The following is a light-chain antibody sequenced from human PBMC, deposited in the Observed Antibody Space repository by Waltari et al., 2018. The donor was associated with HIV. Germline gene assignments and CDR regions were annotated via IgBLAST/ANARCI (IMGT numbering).Light chain of an antibody. CDR1: SSAVGRYNY. J-gene: IGLJ2*01. V-gene: IGLV2-14*01. CDR3: SSYTSSSTPVV. Sequence: QSALTQPAPVSGSPGQSITISCTGTSSAVGRYNYVIWYLPHPGKAPKLMIYEVSNRPSGVSNRFSGSKSGNTASLTISGLQAEDEADYYCSSYTSSSTPVVFGGGTKLTVL. CDR2: EVS.